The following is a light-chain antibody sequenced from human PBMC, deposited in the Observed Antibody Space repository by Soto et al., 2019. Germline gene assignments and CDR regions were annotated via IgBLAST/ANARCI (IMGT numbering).Light chain of an antibody. V-gene: IGKV1-5*03. CDR2: KAS. J-gene: IGKJ1*01. CDR1: QTISSW. Sequence: DIQMTQSPSTLSGSVGDRVTITCRASQTISSWLAWYQQKPGKAPKLLIYKASTLKSGVPSRFSGSGSGTEFTLTINNLQPDDFATYYCQQYNSYLWTFGQGTKVDI. CDR3: QQYNSYLWT.